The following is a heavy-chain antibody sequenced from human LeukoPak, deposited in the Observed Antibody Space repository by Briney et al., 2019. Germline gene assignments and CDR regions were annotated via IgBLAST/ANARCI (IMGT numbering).Heavy chain of an antibody. D-gene: IGHD3-10*01. Sequence: GGSLRLSCVASGFTFSNAWMSWVRQAPGRGLEWVSNISPGGSTNYADSVKGRFTISRDNYKNTMYLQMNSLRAEDTAVYYCAKRSGSGGPFDYWGQGILVTVSS. J-gene: IGHJ4*02. CDR2: ISPGGST. CDR3: AKRSGSGGPFDY. V-gene: IGHV3-23*01. CDR1: GFTFSNAW.